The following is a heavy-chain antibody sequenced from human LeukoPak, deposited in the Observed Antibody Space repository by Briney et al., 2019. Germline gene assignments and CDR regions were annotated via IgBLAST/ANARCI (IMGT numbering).Heavy chain of an antibody. CDR3: ATVSSAGSYWGTYYSDY. Sequence: ASVKVSCKVSGYTLTELSMHWVRQAPGKGLEWMGGFDPEDGETIYAQKFQGRVTMTEDTSTDTAYMELSSLRSEDTDVYYCATVSSAGSYWGTYYSDYWGQGTLVTVSS. J-gene: IGHJ4*02. CDR2: FDPEDGET. V-gene: IGHV1-24*01. CDR1: GYTLTELS. D-gene: IGHD1-26*01.